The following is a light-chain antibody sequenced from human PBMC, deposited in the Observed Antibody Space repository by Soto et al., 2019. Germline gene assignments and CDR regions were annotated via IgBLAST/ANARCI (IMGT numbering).Light chain of an antibody. J-gene: IGKJ5*01. Sequence: DIQITQSPSSLSPSVGYRVPITSXXSQSISSYLNWYHQKPGKATKLMLYAASSSQSGVPSRFSGSGSGTDFTLTISSLQPEDFATYYCQQSYRTLSITFGQGTRLEIK. CDR3: QQSYRTLSIT. CDR2: AAS. CDR1: QSISSY. V-gene: IGKV1-39*01.